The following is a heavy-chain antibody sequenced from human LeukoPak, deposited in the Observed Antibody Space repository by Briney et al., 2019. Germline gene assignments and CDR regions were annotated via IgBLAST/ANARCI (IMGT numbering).Heavy chain of an antibody. J-gene: IGHJ5*02. CDR3: ARETIVVVPAAITLGANWFDP. CDR2: IIPIFGTA. D-gene: IGHD2-2*01. Sequence: SVEVSCKASGGTFSSYAISWVRQAPGQGLEWMGGIIPIFGTANYAQEFQGRVTITADESTSTAYMELSSLRSEDTAVYYCARETIVVVPAAITLGANWFDPWGQGTLVTVSS. V-gene: IGHV1-69*13. CDR1: GGTFSSYA.